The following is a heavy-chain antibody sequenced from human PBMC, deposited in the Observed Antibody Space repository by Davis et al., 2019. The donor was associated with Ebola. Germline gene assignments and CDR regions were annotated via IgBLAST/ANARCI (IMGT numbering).Heavy chain of an antibody. D-gene: IGHD4-17*01. CDR1: GFTFSSYW. J-gene: IGHJ2*01. V-gene: IGHV3-7*03. Sequence: GGSLRLSCAASGFTFSSYWMGWVRQAPGKGLEWVANIKQDGSEKYYVDSVKGRFTISRDNAKNSLYLQMSTLRAEDTAVYYCARHVNGDFWYFDLWGRGTRVTVSS. CDR3: ARHVNGDFWYFDL. CDR2: IKQDGSEK.